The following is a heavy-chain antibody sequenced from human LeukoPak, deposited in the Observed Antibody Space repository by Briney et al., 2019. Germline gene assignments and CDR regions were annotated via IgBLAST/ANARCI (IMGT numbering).Heavy chain of an antibody. Sequence: GGSLRLSCAASGFTFSSFEMNWVRQAPGKGLEWVSYISTSGHTIYYADSVKGRFTISRDNAKNSLYLQMNSPRAEDTGVYYCARDLWGAIDSWGQGTLVTVSS. CDR3: ARDLWGAIDS. D-gene: IGHD1-26*01. CDR1: GFTFSSFE. J-gene: IGHJ4*02. V-gene: IGHV3-48*03. CDR2: ISTSGHTI.